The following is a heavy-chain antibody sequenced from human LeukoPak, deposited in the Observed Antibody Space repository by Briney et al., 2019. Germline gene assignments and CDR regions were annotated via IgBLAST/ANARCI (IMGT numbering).Heavy chain of an antibody. Sequence: VASVMVSCKASGYTFTSYAMHWVRQAPGQRLEWMGWINAGNGNTKYSQKYQGKVTITRDTSASTAYMELSSLRSEDTAVYYCARQRDSSGYYPHLSTFDYWGQGTLVTVSS. CDR3: ARQRDSSGYYPHLSTFDY. CDR2: INAGNGNT. V-gene: IGHV1-3*01. CDR1: GYTFTSYA. J-gene: IGHJ4*02. D-gene: IGHD3-22*01.